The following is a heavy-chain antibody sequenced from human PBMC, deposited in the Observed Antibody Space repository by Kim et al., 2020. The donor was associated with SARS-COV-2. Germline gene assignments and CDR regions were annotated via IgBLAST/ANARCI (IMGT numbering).Heavy chain of an antibody. CDR2: INPNSGGT. D-gene: IGHD2-8*01. J-gene: IGHJ4*02. CDR3: ARDTGTKGNLSLDY. CDR1: GYTFTGYY. V-gene: IGHV1-2*02. Sequence: ASVKVSCKASGYTFTGYYMHWVRQAPGQGLEWMGWINPNSGGTNYAQKFQGRVTMTRDTSISTAYMELSRLRSDDTAVYYCARDTGTKGNLSLDYWGQGTLVTVSS.